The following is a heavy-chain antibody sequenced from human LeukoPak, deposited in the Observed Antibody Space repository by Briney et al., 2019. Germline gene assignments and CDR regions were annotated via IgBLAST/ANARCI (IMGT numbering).Heavy chain of an antibody. D-gene: IGHD6-13*01. CDR2: ISSSSSYI. J-gene: IGHJ4*02. CDR3: ASGIAAAGRFDY. Sequence: GGSLRLSCAASGFTFSSYSMNWVRQAPGKGLEWVSSISSSSSYIYYADSVKGRFTISRDNAKISLYLQMNSLRAEDTAVYYCASGIAAAGRFDYWGQGTLVTVSS. V-gene: IGHV3-21*01. CDR1: GFTFSSYS.